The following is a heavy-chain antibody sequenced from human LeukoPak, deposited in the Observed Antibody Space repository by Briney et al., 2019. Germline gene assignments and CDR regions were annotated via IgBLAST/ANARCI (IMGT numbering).Heavy chain of an antibody. CDR1: GYTFTDYY. CDR3: ATWPRDCSGGSCYG. J-gene: IGHJ4*02. Sequence: EASVKVSCKVSGYTFTDYYMHWVQQAPGKGLEWMGLVDPEDGETIYAEKFQGRVTITADTSTDTAYMELSSLRSEDTAVYYCATWPRDCSGGSCYGWGQGTLVTVSS. CDR2: VDPEDGET. V-gene: IGHV1-69-2*01. D-gene: IGHD2-15*01.